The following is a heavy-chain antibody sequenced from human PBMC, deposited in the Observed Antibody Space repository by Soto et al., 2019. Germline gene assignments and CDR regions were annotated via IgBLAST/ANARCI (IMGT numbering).Heavy chain of an antibody. J-gene: IGHJ5*02. Sequence: SETLSLTCTVSGGSISRSSYSWAWIRQPPGKGLEWIGTLYYSGNTYYNPSLKSRVTISVDTSKNQFSLKLSSVTAADTAVYYCATRQGGSYNWFDPWGQGTLVPVSS. CDR1: GGSISRSSYS. D-gene: IGHD2-15*01. V-gene: IGHV4-39*01. CDR3: ATRQGGSYNWFDP. CDR2: LYYSGNT.